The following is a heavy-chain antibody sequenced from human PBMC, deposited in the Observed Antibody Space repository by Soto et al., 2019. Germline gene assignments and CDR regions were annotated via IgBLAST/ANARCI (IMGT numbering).Heavy chain of an antibody. V-gene: IGHV4-34*01. D-gene: IGHD5-12*01. CDR2: INHSGST. Sequence: SATLSLTGAVYCGSLIGYYWSWIRQPPGKGLEWIGEINHSGSTNYNPSLKSRVTISVDTSKNQFSLKLSSVTAADTAVYYCARGGGEMATIGYFDYWGQGTLVTVSS. J-gene: IGHJ4*02. CDR1: CGSLIGYY. CDR3: ARGGGEMATIGYFDY.